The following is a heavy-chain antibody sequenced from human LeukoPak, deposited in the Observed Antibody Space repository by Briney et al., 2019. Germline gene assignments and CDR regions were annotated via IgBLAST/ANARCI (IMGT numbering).Heavy chain of an antibody. CDR2: IHSDGSST. Sequence: TGGSLRLSCAASGFTFSNYCMHWVRQAPGKGLVWVSRIHSDGSSTTYADSVKGRFTVSRDNAKNTLYLQMNSLRADDTAVYYCVRDAWMASTPLDYWGHGTLVIVSS. J-gene: IGHJ4*01. CDR3: VRDAWMASTPLDY. V-gene: IGHV3-74*01. D-gene: IGHD5-24*01. CDR1: GFTFSNYC.